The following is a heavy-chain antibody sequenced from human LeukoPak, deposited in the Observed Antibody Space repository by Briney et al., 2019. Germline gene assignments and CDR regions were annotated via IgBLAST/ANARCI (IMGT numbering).Heavy chain of an antibody. CDR1: GYTFTSYG. V-gene: IGHV1-18*01. D-gene: IGHD3-10*01. CDR2: ISAYNGST. Sequence: ASVKVSYKASGYTFTSYGISWVRQAPGQGLEWMGWISAYNGSTNYAQKLQGRVTMTTDTSTSTAYMELRSLRSDDTAVYYCARVVMYGSGSYYNVYYYYYMDVWGKGTTVTISS. J-gene: IGHJ6*03. CDR3: ARVVMYGSGSYYNVYYYYYMDV.